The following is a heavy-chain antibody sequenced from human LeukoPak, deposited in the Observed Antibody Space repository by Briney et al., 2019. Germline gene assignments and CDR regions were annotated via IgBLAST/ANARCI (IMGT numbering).Heavy chain of an antibody. J-gene: IGHJ4*02. CDR2: IYSGGST. D-gene: IGHD3-10*01. CDR3: ARAAPGGEYYFDY. CDR1: GFTFNTYA. V-gene: IGHV3-53*01. Sequence: PGGSLRLSCAASGFTFNTYAMSWVRQAPGKGLEWVSVIYSGGSTYYADSVKGRFTISRDNSKNTLFLQMNSLRGEDTAVYYCARAAPGGEYYFDYWGQGTLVTVSS.